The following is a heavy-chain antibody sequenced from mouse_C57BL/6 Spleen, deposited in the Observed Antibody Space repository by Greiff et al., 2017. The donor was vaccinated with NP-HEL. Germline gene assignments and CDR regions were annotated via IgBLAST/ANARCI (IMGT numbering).Heavy chain of an antibody. CDR2: IDPENGDT. D-gene: IGHD1-1*01. V-gene: IGHV14-4*01. Sequence: EVHLVESGAELVRPGASVKLSCTASGFNIKDDYMHWVKQRPEQGLEWIGWIDPENGDTEYASKFQGKATITADTSSNTAYLQLSSLTSEDTAVYYCTRRYYGRGDYWGQGTSVTVSS. J-gene: IGHJ4*01. CDR1: GFNIKDDY. CDR3: TRRYYGRGDY.